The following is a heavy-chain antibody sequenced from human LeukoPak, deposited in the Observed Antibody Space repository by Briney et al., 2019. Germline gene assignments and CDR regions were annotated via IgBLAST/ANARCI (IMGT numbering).Heavy chain of an antibody. V-gene: IGHV4-34*01. D-gene: IGHD3-22*01. CDR1: GGSFSGYY. CDR3: ARGRYYYDSSGFDY. Sequence: PSETLSPTCAVYGGSFSGYYWSWIRQPPGKGLEWIGEINHSGSTNYNPSLKSRVTISVDTSKNQFSLKLSSVTAADTAVYYCARGRYYYDSSGFDYWGQGTLVTVSS. J-gene: IGHJ4*02. CDR2: INHSGST.